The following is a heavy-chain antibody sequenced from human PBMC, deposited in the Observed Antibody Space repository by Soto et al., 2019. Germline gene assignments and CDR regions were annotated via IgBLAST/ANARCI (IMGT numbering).Heavy chain of an antibody. CDR2: ISYDGSNK. CDR3: AKARGYSYGYVVDY. V-gene: IGHV3-30*18. D-gene: IGHD5-18*01. J-gene: IGHJ4*02. CDR1: GFTFSSYG. Sequence: QVQLVESGGGVVQPGRSLSLSCAASGFTFSSYGMHWVRQAPGKGLEWVAVISYDGSNKYYADSVKGRFTISRDNSKNTLYLQMNSLRAEDTAVYYCAKARGYSYGYVVDYWGQGTLVTVSS.